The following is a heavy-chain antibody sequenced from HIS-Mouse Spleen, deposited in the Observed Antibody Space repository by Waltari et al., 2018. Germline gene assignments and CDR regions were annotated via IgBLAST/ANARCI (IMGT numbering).Heavy chain of an antibody. D-gene: IGHD6-19*01. CDR3: ARIAEGYSSGWYAFDY. J-gene: IGHJ4*02. CDR2: IDWDDDK. Sequence: QVTLRESGPALVKPPQTLTLTCTFSGFSLSTSGMCVSWLRHPPGKALEWLARIDWDDDKYYSTSLKTRLTISKDTSKNQVVLTMTNMDPVDTATYYCARIAEGYSSGWYAFDYWGQGTLVTVSS. V-gene: IGHV2-70*15. CDR1: GFSLSTSGMC.